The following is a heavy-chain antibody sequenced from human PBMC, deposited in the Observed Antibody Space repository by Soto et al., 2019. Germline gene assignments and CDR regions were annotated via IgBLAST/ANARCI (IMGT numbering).Heavy chain of an antibody. Sequence: GGSLRLSCAASGFTFSNSWMNWVRQAPGKGLEWVANIKEDGTAKYYLDSVKGRFTVSRDNVKNSLYLQMNSLRAEDTAMYYCTTDRGYLTFDYWGPGILVTVSS. CDR3: TTDRGYLTFDY. J-gene: IGHJ4*02. CDR2: IKEDGTAK. V-gene: IGHV3-7*01. D-gene: IGHD3-22*01. CDR1: GFTFSNSW.